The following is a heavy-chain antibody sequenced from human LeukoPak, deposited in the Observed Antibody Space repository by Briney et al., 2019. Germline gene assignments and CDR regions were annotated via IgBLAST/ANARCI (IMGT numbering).Heavy chain of an antibody. J-gene: IGHJ4*02. V-gene: IGHV1-46*01. CDR3: ARASTPCSSTSCYTSGFDY. Sequence: ASVKVSCKASGYTFTSYYMHWVRQAPGQGLEWMGIINPSGGSTSYAQKFQGRVTMTRDMSTSAVYMELSSLRSEDTAVYYCARASTPCSSTSCYTSGFDYWGQGTLVTVSS. CDR1: GYTFTSYY. D-gene: IGHD2-2*02. CDR2: INPSGGST.